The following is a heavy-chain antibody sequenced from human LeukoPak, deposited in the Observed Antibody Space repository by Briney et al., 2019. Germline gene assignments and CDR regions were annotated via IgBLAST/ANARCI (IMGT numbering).Heavy chain of an antibody. V-gene: IGHV3-23*01. D-gene: IGHD3/OR15-3a*01. CDR2: MSGSGGST. CDR3: AKDRGVIFDSYFDY. J-gene: IGHJ4*02. Sequence: PGGSLRLSCAASGFTFSDYYMSYIRQAPGKGLEWVSAMSGSGGSTNYADSVKGRFTISRDNFKNTLHLQMNSLRAEDTAVYYCAKDRGVIFDSYFDYWGQGTLVTVSS. CDR1: GFTFSDYY.